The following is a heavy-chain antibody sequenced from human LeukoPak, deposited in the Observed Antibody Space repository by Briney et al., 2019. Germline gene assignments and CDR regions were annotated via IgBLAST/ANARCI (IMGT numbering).Heavy chain of an antibody. Sequence: ASVKVSCKASGYTFTSYGISWVRQAPGQGLEWMGWISAYNGNTNYAQRVQGRVTMTTDTSTSTAYKELRSLRSDDTAVYYCARDRVTGTTRLFDPWGQGTLVTVSS. CDR1: GYTFTSYG. V-gene: IGHV1-18*01. J-gene: IGHJ5*02. CDR2: ISAYNGNT. D-gene: IGHD1-7*01. CDR3: ARDRVTGTTRLFDP.